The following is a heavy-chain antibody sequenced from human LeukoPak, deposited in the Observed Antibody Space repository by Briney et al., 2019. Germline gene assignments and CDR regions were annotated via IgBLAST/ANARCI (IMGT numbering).Heavy chain of an antibody. Sequence: ASVKVSCKASGYTFTGYFMHWVRQAPGQGLEWMGWINPNSGDTNYAQKFQGRVTMTRDTSISTAYMELSSLRYDDTAVYYCASRGGSGTYDFDFCGQGTLVTVSS. CDR3: ASRGGSGTYDFDF. CDR1: GYTFTGYF. D-gene: IGHD3-10*01. CDR2: INPNSGDT. V-gene: IGHV1-2*02. J-gene: IGHJ4*02.